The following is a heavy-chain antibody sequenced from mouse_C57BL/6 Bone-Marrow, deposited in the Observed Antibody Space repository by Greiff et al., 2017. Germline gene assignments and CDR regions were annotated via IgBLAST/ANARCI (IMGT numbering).Heavy chain of an antibody. J-gene: IGHJ4*01. CDR3: ARLGYRDAMDY. V-gene: IGHV5-15*01. CDR1: GFTFSDYG. CDR2: ISNLAYSI. Sequence: EVQLVESGGGLVQPGGSLKLSCAASGFTFSDYGMAWVRQAPRKGPEWVAFISNLAYSIYYADTVTGRFTISSENAKNTLYLEMSSLRYEDATMYYCARLGYRDAMDYWGQGTSVTVSS. D-gene: IGHD2-14*01.